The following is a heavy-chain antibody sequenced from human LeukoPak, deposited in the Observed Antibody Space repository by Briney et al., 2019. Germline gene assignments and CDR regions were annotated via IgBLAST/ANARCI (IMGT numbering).Heavy chain of an antibody. Sequence: ASVKVSCKASGYTFTTYDIYWARQATGQGLEWMGGMSPDSGNKGYAQKFQGRVTITRNNSISTAFMELSGLRSEDTGVYYCARGPGAIRLWGQGTLVTVSS. CDR1: GYTFTTYD. CDR3: ARGPGAIRL. D-gene: IGHD3-10*01. CDR2: MSPDSGNK. V-gene: IGHV1-8*03. J-gene: IGHJ4*02.